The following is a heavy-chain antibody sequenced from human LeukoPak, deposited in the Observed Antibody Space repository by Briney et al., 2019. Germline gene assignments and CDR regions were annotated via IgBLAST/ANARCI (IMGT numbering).Heavy chain of an antibody. CDR2: IGTSGSTV. V-gene: IGHV3-48*04. D-gene: IGHD5-18*01. CDR3: ARDRIPGAFSYGYGFSDMGV. Sequence: GGSLRLSCAASGFTFSSYSMNRVRQAPGKGLEWVSYIGTSGSTVDYADSVKGRFTISRDNAQNSMYLQMNSLRAEDTAVYYCARDRIPGAFSYGYGFSDMGVWGKGTTVTVSS. CDR1: GFTFSSYS. J-gene: IGHJ6*03.